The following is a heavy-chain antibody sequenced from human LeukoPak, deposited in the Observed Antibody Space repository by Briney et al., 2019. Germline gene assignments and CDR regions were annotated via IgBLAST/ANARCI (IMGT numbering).Heavy chain of an antibody. Sequence: SETLSLTCAVYGGPFSGYYWSWIRQPPGKGLEWIGEINHSGSTNYNPSLKSRVTISVDTSKNQFSLKLSSVTAADTAVYYCARGNSGSYPGFDYWGQGTLVTVSS. CDR3: ARGNSGSYPGFDY. CDR2: INHSGST. J-gene: IGHJ4*02. D-gene: IGHD1-26*01. V-gene: IGHV4-34*01. CDR1: GGPFSGYY.